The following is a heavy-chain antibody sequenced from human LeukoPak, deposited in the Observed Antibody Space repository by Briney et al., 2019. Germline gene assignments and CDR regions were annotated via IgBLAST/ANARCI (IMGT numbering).Heavy chain of an antibody. CDR3: ARVPRIAARPPRGAFDY. D-gene: IGHD6-6*01. CDR2: INHSGST. Sequence: SETLSLTCAVYGGSFSGYYWSWIRQPPGKGLEWIGEINHSGSTNYNPSLKSRVTISVDTSKNQFSLKLSSVTAADTAVYYCARVPRIAARPPRGAFDYWGQGTLVTVSS. CDR1: GGSFSGYY. J-gene: IGHJ4*02. V-gene: IGHV4-34*01.